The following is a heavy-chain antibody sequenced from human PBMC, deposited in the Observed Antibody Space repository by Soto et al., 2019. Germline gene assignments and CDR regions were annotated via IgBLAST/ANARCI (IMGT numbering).Heavy chain of an antibody. CDR2: ISSSSNSI. Sequence: PGGSLRLSCAASGFTFSSYSMNWVRQAPGKGLEWLSYISSSSNSIYYADSVKGRFTASRDNAKNSLYLQMDSLRDEDTAVYYCASSRDQADYWGQGTLVTVSS. J-gene: IGHJ4*02. V-gene: IGHV3-48*02. CDR3: ASSRDQADY. CDR1: GFTFSSYS.